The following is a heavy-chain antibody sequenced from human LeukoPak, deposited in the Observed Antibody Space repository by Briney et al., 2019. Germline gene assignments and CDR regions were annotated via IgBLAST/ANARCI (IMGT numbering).Heavy chain of an antibody. CDR1: GFTFSSYW. Sequence: GGSLRLSCAASGFTFSSYWMSWVRQAPGKGLEWVANIKQDGSEKYYVDSVKGRFTISRDNAKKSLYLQMNSLRAEDTAVYYCARVSSSSWWALDYWGQGTLVTVSS. V-gene: IGHV3-7*01. J-gene: IGHJ4*02. D-gene: IGHD6-13*01. CDR3: ARVSSSSWWALDY. CDR2: IKQDGSEK.